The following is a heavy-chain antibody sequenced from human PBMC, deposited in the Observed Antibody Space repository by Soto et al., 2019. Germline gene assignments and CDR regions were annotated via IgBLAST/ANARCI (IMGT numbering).Heavy chain of an antibody. Sequence: EVQLVESGGGLVKPGGSLRLSCAASGFTFTRYSMNWVRQAPGKGLELVSSISSTTNYIYYADSMKGRFTVSRDNAKNSVYLEMNSPSAEDTAVYYCARESEDLTSNFDYWGQGTLVTVSS. V-gene: IGHV3-21*01. CDR2: ISSTTNYI. CDR1: GFTFTRYS. J-gene: IGHJ4*02. CDR3: ARESEDLTSNFDY.